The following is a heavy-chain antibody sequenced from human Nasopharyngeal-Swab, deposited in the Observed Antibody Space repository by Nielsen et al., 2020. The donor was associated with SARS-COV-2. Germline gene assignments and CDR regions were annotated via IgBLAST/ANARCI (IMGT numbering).Heavy chain of an antibody. D-gene: IGHD3-22*01. J-gene: IGHJ4*02. V-gene: IGHV1-18*01. CDR3: ARDSSTYYYDSSGYFDY. CDR1: GYTFTSYG. CDR2: ISAYNGNT. Sequence: ASVKVSCKASGYTFTSYGISWMRQAPGQGLEWMGWISAYNGNTNYAQKLQGRVTMTTDTSTSTAYMELRSLRSDDTAVYYCARDSSTYYYDSSGYFDYWGQGTLVTVSS.